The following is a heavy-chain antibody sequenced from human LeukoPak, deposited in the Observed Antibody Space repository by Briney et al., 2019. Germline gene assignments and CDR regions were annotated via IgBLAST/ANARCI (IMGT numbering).Heavy chain of an antibody. Sequence: PGGSLRLSCAASGLSFSSYWMGWVRQAPGKGLEWVANIKQDGSEKNYVDSVKGRFTISRDNAKNSLYLQMNSLRAEDTAVYYCARAREGAARFDYWGQGTLVTVSS. D-gene: IGHD6-6*01. V-gene: IGHV3-7*01. CDR3: ARAREGAARFDY. CDR1: GLSFSSYW. CDR2: IKQDGSEK. J-gene: IGHJ4*02.